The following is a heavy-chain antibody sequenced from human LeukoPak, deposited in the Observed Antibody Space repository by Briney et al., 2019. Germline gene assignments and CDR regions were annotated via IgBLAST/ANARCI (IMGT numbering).Heavy chain of an antibody. Sequence: GGSLRLSCAASGFTFSSYAMSWVRQAPGKGLEWVSAISGSGGSTYYADFVKGRFTISRDNSKNTLYLQMNSLRAEDTAVYYCAKLYGITMVRGVKSWGQGTLVTVSS. CDR2: ISGSGGST. V-gene: IGHV3-23*01. D-gene: IGHD3-10*01. J-gene: IGHJ4*02. CDR1: GFTFSSYA. CDR3: AKLYGITMVRGVKS.